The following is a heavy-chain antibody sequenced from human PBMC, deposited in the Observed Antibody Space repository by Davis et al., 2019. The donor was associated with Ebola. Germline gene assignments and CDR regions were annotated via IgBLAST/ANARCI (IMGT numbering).Heavy chain of an antibody. J-gene: IGHJ6*02. D-gene: IGHD6-19*01. V-gene: IGHV3-48*03. CDR2: ISSSGSTI. CDR1: GFTFSSYE. CDR3: ARRLVRYYYYGMDV. Sequence: GESLKISCAASGFTFSSYEMNWVRQAPGKGLEWVSYISSSGSTIYYADSVKGRFTISRDNAKNSLYLQMNSLRAEDTAVYYCARRLVRYYYYGMDVWGQGTTVTVSS.